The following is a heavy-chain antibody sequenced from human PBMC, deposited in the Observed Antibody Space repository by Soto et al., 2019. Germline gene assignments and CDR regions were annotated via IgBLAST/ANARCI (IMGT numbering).Heavy chain of an antibody. CDR2: VYSSGTT. CDR3: ARGEDDSSGYYSFDS. J-gene: IGHJ4*02. D-gene: IGHD3-22*01. Sequence: QVQLQESGPGLVKISETLSLTCNVSGGSMRTYYWSWIRQPPGKGLGWIGFVYSSGTTKFNPSLKXPXTXXVATSNNQFSLKLSSVTAADTAAYYCARGEDDSSGYYSFDSWGQGTLLAVSS. CDR1: GGSMRTYY. V-gene: IGHV4-59*01.